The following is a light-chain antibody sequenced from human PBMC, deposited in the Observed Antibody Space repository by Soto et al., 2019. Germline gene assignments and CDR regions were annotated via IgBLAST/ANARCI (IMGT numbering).Light chain of an antibody. V-gene: IGLV2-23*02. J-gene: IGLJ1*01. CDR2: EVS. CDR3: CSYAGSSTPFYV. Sequence: QSVLTQPASGSGSPGQSITISCTGTSSDVGSYNLVSWYQQHPGKAPKLMIYEVSKRPSGVSNRFSGSKSGNTASLTISGLQAEDEADYYCCSYAGSSTPFYVFGTGTKVTVL. CDR1: SSDVGSYNL.